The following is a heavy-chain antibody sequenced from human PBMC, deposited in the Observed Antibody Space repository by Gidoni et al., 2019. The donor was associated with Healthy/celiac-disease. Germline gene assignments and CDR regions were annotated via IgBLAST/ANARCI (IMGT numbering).Heavy chain of an antibody. CDR3: AAYRPDSGYDLGSNWFDP. J-gene: IGHJ5*02. D-gene: IGHD5-12*01. Sequence: LQLVQSGPEEKKTGTSVKVSCKASGFTFTSPAVQWVRQVRGQRLEWIGWIVVGSGNTNYAQKLQERVTITRDMSTSTAYMELSSLRSEDTAVYYWAAYRPDSGYDLGSNWFDPWGQGTLVTVSS. V-gene: IGHV1-58*01. CDR2: IVVGSGNT. CDR1: GFTFTSPA.